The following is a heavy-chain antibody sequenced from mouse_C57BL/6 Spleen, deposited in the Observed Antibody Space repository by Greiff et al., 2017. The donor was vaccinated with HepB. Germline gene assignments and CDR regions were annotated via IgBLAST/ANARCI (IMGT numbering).Heavy chain of an antibody. J-gene: IGHJ3*01. D-gene: IGHD1-1*01. CDR2: INPNNGGT. V-gene: IGHV1-18*01. CDR3: ARGGFYYGSSYEGFAY. CDR1: GYTFTDYN. Sequence: DVKLQESGPELVKPGASVKIPCKASGYTFTDYNMDWVKQSHGKSLEWIGDINPNNGGTIYNQKFKGKATLTVDKSSSTAYMELRSLTSEDTAVYYCARGGFYYGSSYEGFAYWGQGTLVTVSA.